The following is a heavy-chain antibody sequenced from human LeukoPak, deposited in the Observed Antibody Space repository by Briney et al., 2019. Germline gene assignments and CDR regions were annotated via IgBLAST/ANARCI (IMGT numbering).Heavy chain of an antibody. CDR2: IYSGGST. J-gene: IGHJ3*02. Sequence: PGGSLRLSCAASGFTVSSNYMSWVRQAPGKGLEWVSVIYSGGSTYYADSVKGRFTISRDNSKNTLYLQMNSLRAEDTAVYYCARIDYGDQPDVFDIWGQGTMVTVSS. CDR1: GFTVSSNY. CDR3: ARIDYGDQPDVFDI. V-gene: IGHV3-66*01. D-gene: IGHD4-17*01.